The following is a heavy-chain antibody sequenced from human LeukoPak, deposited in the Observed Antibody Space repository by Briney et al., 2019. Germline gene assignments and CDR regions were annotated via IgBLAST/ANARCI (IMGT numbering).Heavy chain of an antibody. Sequence: RTSETLSLTCSVSGASISSYYWSWIRQPPGKGLEWLGYIYYTGSTKYNPSLESRVTISVDTSKNQPYLKLSSVTAADTAVYYCARAIVGASIVPGSFDYWGQGTLVTVSS. J-gene: IGHJ4*02. CDR1: GASISSYY. CDR2: IYYTGST. D-gene: IGHD1-26*01. V-gene: IGHV4-59*08. CDR3: ARAIVGASIVPGSFDY.